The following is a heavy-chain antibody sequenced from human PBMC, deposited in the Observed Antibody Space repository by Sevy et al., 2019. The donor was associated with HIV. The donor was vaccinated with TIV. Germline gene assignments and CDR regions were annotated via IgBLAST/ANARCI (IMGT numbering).Heavy chain of an antibody. D-gene: IGHD4-17*01. J-gene: IGHJ4*02. V-gene: IGHV3-48*03. Sequence: WGSLRLSCAASGFTFSSFEMNWVRQTPGKGLEWVSFISSSGSLIYYADSVKGRFTISRDNAKNSLYLQMNSLRAEDTGVYYCTRDLPPSATTVAHFDYWGQGTLVTVSS. CDR1: GFTFSSFE. CDR2: ISSSGSLI. CDR3: TRDLPPSATTVAHFDY.